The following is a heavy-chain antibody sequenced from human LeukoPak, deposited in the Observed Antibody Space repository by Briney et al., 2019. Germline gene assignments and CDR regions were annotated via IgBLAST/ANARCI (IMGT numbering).Heavy chain of an antibody. CDR2: RYHSGST. J-gene: IGHJ4*02. CDR1: GYSISSGYY. V-gene: IGHV4-38-2*01. Sequence: PSGTLSLTCAGSGYSISSGYYWGWLRQPPGKGLEWIGSRYHSGSTYYKPSLKSRFTISVDTSKDQFSMKLSSVTAAATAVYYCARVFEGDIVVVPADSLDYWGQGTLVTVSS. CDR3: ARVFEGDIVVVPADSLDY. D-gene: IGHD2-2*01.